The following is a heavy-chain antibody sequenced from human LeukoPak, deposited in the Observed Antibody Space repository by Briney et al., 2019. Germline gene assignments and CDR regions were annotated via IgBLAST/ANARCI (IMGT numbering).Heavy chain of an antibody. Sequence: GGSLRLSCAASGFTFSNAWMSWVRQAQGKGLEWVGRIKSKTDGGTTDYAAPVKGRFTISRDDSKNTLYLQMNSLKTEDTAVYYRTTNIHYDSSGRPFDYWGQGTLVTVSS. CDR3: TTNIHYDSSGRPFDY. D-gene: IGHD3-22*01. CDR2: IKSKTDGGTT. J-gene: IGHJ4*02. CDR1: GFTFSNAW. V-gene: IGHV3-15*01.